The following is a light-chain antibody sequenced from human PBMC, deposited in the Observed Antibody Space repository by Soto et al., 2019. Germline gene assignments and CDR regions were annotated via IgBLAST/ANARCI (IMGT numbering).Light chain of an antibody. Sequence: AIRMTQSPSSFSASTGDRVTITCRASQGISSYLAWYQQKPGKAPKLLIYAASTLQSGVPSRFSGSGSGTDFTLTISCLQSEDFATYYCQQYYSYPLEFGQGTMVDI. CDR1: QGISSY. V-gene: IGKV1-8*01. CDR2: AAS. CDR3: QQYYSYPLE. J-gene: IGKJ1*01.